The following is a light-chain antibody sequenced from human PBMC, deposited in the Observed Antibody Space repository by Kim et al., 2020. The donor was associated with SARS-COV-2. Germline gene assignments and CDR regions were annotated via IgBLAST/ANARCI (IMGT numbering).Light chain of an antibody. Sequence: LGQTVRITCQGASLRSYYASWYQQKPGQAPVLVIYGKNNRPSGIPDRFSGSSSGNTASLTITGAQAEDEADYYCNSRDSSGNHWVFGGGTKLTVL. J-gene: IGLJ3*02. CDR2: GKN. CDR3: NSRDSSGNHWV. V-gene: IGLV3-19*01. CDR1: SLRSYY.